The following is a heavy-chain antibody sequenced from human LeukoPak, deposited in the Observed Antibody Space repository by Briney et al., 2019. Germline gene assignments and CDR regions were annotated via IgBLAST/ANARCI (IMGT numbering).Heavy chain of an antibody. J-gene: IGHJ4*02. CDR2: IYYSGST. D-gene: IGHD3-22*01. CDR3: ARNRGYYYDSSGYYTFDY. CDR1: GGSISSYY. Sequence: SETLSLTCTVSGGSISSYYWSWIRQPPGKGLEWIGYIYYSGSTYYNPSLKSRVTISVDTSKNQFSLKLSSVTAADTAVYYCARNRGYYYDSSGYYTFDYWGQGTLVTVSS. V-gene: IGHV4-59*08.